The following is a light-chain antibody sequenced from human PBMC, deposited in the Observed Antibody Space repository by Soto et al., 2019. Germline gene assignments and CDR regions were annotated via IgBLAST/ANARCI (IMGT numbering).Light chain of an antibody. V-gene: IGLV2-14*01. CDR2: AVS. Sequence: QSALTQALAVSGSPGQSITISCTGTSSDVGLYDYVSWYQQHPGKAPQLMIYAVSNRPSGVSNRFSASKSGNTASLFISGLQAEDEADYYCSSYTSDSSYVFGSGTRSPS. J-gene: IGLJ1*01. CDR3: SSYTSDSSYV. CDR1: SSDVGLYDY.